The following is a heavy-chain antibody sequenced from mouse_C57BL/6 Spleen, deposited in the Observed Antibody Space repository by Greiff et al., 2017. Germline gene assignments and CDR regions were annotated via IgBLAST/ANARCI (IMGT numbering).Heavy chain of an antibody. V-gene: IGHV5-4*01. CDR3: ARGGYGNFSMDY. D-gene: IGHD2-10*02. J-gene: IGHJ4*01. CDR2: ISDGGSYT. CDR1: GFTFSSYA. Sequence: EVQLQQSGGGLVKPGGSLKLSCAASGFTFSSYAMSWVRQTPEKRLEWVATISDGGSYTYYPDNVKGRFTISRDNAKNNLYLQMSHLKSEDTAMYYCARGGYGNFSMDYWGQGTSVTVSS.